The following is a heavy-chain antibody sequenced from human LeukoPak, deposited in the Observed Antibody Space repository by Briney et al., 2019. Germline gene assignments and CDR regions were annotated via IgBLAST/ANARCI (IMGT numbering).Heavy chain of an antibody. D-gene: IGHD2-15*01. Sequence: SETLSLTCTVSGGSVSGYYWGWIRQPPGRGLEWIGYVYYSGSTNYNPSFKSRITISVDTSRNQFSLQLSSVTAADTAVYYCARIHRYCSGGACYVLDNWGQGTLVAVSS. J-gene: IGHJ4*02. CDR1: GGSVSGYY. CDR2: VYYSGST. V-gene: IGHV4-59*02. CDR3: ARIHRYCSGGACYVLDN.